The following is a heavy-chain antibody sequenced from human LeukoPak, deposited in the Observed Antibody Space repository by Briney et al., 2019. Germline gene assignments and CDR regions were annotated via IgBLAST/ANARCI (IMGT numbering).Heavy chain of an antibody. CDR1: GGSFRGYY. J-gene: IGHJ1*01. D-gene: IGHD6-13*01. V-gene: IGHV4-34*01. CDR2: INHSGST. Sequence: PSETLSLTCAVYGGSFRGYYWSWIRQPPGKGLEWIGEINHSGSTNYNPSLKSRVTISVDTSKNQFSLKLSSVTAADTAVYYCARRSSWTNYEYFQHWGQGTLVTVSS. CDR3: ARRSSWTNYEYFQH.